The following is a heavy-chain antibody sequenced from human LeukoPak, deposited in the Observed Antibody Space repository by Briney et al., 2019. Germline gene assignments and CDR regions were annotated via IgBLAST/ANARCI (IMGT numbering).Heavy chain of an antibody. CDR2: IYHSGST. D-gene: IGHD2-15*01. CDR1: GGSISSSNW. V-gene: IGHV4-4*02. J-gene: IGHJ4*02. Sequence: KSSETLSLTCAVSGGSISSSNWWSWVRQPPGKGLEWIGEIYHSGSTNYNPSLKSRVTISVDTSKNQFSLKLSSVTAADTAVYYCARHGYCSGGSCYSFDYWGQGTLVTVSS. CDR3: ARHGYCSGGSCYSFDY.